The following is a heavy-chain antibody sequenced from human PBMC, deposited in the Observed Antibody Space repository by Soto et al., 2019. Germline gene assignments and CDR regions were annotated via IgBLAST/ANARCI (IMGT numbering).Heavy chain of an antibody. J-gene: IGHJ4*02. V-gene: IGHV4-61*01. CDR3: ARGQRPWESFDY. CDR1: GGSVNSGSYY. CDR2: IYYSGTT. Sequence: QVQLQESGPGLVKPSETLSLTCTVSGGSVNSGSYYWSWIRQPPGEALEWIGYIYYSGTTYYNSSLKRRVTISIDTPKSQFSLKLSSVTAADTAVYYCARGQRPWESFDYWGQGTLVTVSS. D-gene: IGHD1-26*01.